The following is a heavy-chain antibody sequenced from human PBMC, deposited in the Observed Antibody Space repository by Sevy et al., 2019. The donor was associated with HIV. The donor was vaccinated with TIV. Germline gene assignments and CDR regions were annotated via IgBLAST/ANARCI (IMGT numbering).Heavy chain of an antibody. J-gene: IGHJ4*02. Sequence: GGSLSLSCAASGLTFTTNAMSLVRQAPGKGLEWVAGITSGGATYYADSVKGRFTVSRDNSKNTLYLQLNSLRADDTAVFYCAGGDTPMITDLDYWGQGTLVTVSS. V-gene: IGHV3-23*01. CDR3: AGGDTPMITDLDY. D-gene: IGHD3-16*01. CDR2: ITSGGAT. CDR1: GLTFTTNA.